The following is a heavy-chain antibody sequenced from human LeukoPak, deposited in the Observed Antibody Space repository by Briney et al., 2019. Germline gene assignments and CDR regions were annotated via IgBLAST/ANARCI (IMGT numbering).Heavy chain of an antibody. D-gene: IGHD5-24*01. CDR1: GYTFTGYY. V-gene: IGHV1-2*02. J-gene: IGHJ4*02. CDR2: INPNSGGT. CDR3: ARVKSRDGYKSYFDY. Sequence: ASVKVSCKASGYTFTGYYMHWVRQAPGQGLEWMGWINPNSGGTNYAQKFQGRVTMTRDTSISTAYMELSRLRSDDTAVYYCARVKSRDGYKSYFDYWGQGTLVTVSS.